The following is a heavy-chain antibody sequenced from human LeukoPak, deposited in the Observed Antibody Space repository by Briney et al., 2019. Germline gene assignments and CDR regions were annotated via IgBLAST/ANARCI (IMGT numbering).Heavy chain of an antibody. J-gene: IGHJ3*02. CDR2: IYTSGST. D-gene: IGHD1-26*01. Sequence: SETLSLTCTVSGGSISSYYWSWIRQPAGGGLEWIGRIYTSGSTNYNPSLKSRVTMSVDTSKNQFSLKLSSVTAADTAVYYCARPLYSGSYYGAFDIWGQGTMVTVSS. CDR1: GGSISSYY. CDR3: ARPLYSGSYYGAFDI. V-gene: IGHV4-4*07.